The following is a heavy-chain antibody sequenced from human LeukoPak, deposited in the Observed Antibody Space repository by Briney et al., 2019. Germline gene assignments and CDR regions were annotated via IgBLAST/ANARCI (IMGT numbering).Heavy chain of an antibody. V-gene: IGHV1-69*13. Sequence: SVKVSCKASGGTFSSYAISWVRQAPGQGLEWMGGIIPIFGTANYAQKFQGRVTITADESTSTACMELSSLRSEDTAVYYCSSTNMDLNWFDPWGQGTLVTVSS. CDR1: GGTFSSYA. D-gene: IGHD2-2*01. CDR3: SSTNMDLNWFDP. J-gene: IGHJ5*02. CDR2: IIPIFGTA.